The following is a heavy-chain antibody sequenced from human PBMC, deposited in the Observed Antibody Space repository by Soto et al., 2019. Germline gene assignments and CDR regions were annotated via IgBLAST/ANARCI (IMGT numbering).Heavy chain of an antibody. CDR1: GYTFTDYY. CDR2: INPNVGGT. CDR3: ARGGREVPRIPYDT. V-gene: IGHV1-2*02. Sequence: QVHLVQSGAEVKKPGASVYVSCKASGYTFTDYYVHWVRQAPGQGLEWMGWINPNVGGTNYARKFQGRLTMTRDTSISTFYMQLTRLGPDDTARYYCARGGREVPRIPYDTWGQGTLVTVSS. D-gene: IGHD3-16*01. J-gene: IGHJ5*02.